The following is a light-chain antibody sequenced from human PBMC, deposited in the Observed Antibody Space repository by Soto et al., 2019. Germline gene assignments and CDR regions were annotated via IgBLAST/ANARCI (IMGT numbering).Light chain of an antibody. V-gene: IGKV3-20*01. CDR1: LSVSSNY. J-gene: IGKJ1*01. Sequence: EIVLTQSPGTLSLSPGERATLSCRASLSVSSNYVAWYQQKPGQAPRLLIYGASSRATGIPDRFSGSGSGTDFTLTISRLEPEDFATYYCQQYETFSGTFGPGTKVEI. CDR2: GAS. CDR3: QQYETFSGT.